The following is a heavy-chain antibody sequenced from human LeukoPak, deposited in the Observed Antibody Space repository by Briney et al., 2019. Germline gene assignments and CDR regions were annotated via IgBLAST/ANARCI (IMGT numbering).Heavy chain of an antibody. CDR1: GGSISSGGYY. CDR2: IYYSGST. Sequence: SGTLSLTCTVSGGSISSGGYYWSWIRQHPGKGLEWIGYIYYSGSTYYNPSLKSRVTISVDTSKNQFSLKLSSVTAADTAVYYCARVLGSGSYCDYWGQGTLVTVSS. CDR3: ARVLGSGSYCDY. J-gene: IGHJ4*02. D-gene: IGHD3-10*01. V-gene: IGHV4-31*03.